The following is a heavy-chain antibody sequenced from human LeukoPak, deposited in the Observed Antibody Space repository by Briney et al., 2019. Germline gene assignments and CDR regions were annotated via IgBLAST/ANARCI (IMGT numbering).Heavy chain of an antibody. CDR2: ISTYNGNT. D-gene: IGHD6-13*01. Sequence: ASVKVSCKASGYTFTDFPITWVRQAPGQGPEWMGWISTYNGNTKYAQKLQGRVTMTTDTPTSTVYMELRGLRFDDTAVYYCARMWSTATSGWNWFDPWGQGTLVTVSS. J-gene: IGHJ5*02. CDR3: ARMWSTATSGWNWFDP. CDR1: GYTFTDFP. V-gene: IGHV1-18*01.